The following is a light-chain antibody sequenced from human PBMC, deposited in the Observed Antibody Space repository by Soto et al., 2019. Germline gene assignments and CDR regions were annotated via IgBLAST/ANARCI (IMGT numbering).Light chain of an antibody. CDR2: DTV. CDR1: TGPVTGGHY. Sequence: QAVVTQEPSLTVSPGETVTLTCGSSTGPVTGGHYPYWFQQKPGQAPKILISDTVNRASWTPVRFSGSLLGGKAALTLSGAQPEDEADYYCLLYYNAVRVFGGGTKLTVL. J-gene: IGLJ3*02. V-gene: IGLV7-46*01. CDR3: LLYYNAVRV.